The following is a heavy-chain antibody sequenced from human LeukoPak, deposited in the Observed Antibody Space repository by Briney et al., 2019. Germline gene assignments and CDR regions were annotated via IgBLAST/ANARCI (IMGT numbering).Heavy chain of an antibody. J-gene: IGHJ5*02. CDR1: GASFSGYY. V-gene: IGHV4-34*01. D-gene: IGHD5-18*01. CDR2: INHSGST. Sequence: SETLSLTCAVYGASFSGYYWSWIRQPPGKGLEWIGEINHSGSTNYNPSLKSRVTISVDTSKNQFSLKLSSVTAADTAVYYCAREYTANWFDPWGQGTLVTVSS. CDR3: AREYTANWFDP.